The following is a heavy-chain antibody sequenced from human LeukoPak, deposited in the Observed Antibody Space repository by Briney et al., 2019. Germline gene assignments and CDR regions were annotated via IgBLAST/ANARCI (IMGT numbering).Heavy chain of an antibody. V-gene: IGHV4-38-2*02. J-gene: IGHJ4*02. CDR1: GYSISSGYY. CDR3: ATAYCGGDCYSFDY. CDR2: IYHSGST. D-gene: IGHD2-21*02. Sequence: SETLSLTCTVSGYSISSGYYWAWIRQPPGKGLEWIGSIYHSGSTYYNPSLKSRVTISVDTSKNQFSLKLSSVTAADTAVYYCATAYCGGDCYSFDYWGQGTLVTVSS.